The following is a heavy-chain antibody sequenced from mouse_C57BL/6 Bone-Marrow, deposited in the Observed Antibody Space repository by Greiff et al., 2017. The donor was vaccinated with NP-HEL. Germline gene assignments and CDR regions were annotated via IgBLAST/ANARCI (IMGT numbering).Heavy chain of an antibody. V-gene: IGHV8-12*01. CDR1: GFSLSTSGMG. D-gene: IGHD1-1*01. J-gene: IGHJ1*03. Sequence: QVQLQQSGPGILQSSQTLSLTCSFSGFSLSTSGMGVSWIRQPSGKGLEWLAHIYWDDDKRYNPSLKSRLTISKDTSRNQVFLKITSVDTADTATYYCARRDYGSCYWYFDVWGTGTTVTVSS. CDR2: IYWDDDK. CDR3: ARRDYGSCYWYFDV.